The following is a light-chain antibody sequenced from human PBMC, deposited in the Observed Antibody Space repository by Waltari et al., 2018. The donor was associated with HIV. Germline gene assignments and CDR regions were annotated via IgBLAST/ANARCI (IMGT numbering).Light chain of an antibody. Sequence: SYVLTQPPSVSVAPGQTARITCGGSRIGSKSVHWYQQKPGQAPVLVVQDDSDRPSRIPERVSGSNAGDPATLAISKVEAGDEADYYCQVWEITDDHVVFGGGTKLTVL. CDR3: QVWEITDDHVV. J-gene: IGLJ2*01. CDR2: DDS. V-gene: IGLV3-21*02. CDR1: RIGSKS.